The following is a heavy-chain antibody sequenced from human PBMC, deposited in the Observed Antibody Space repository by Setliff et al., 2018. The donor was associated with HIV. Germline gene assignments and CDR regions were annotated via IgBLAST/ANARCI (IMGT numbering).Heavy chain of an antibody. V-gene: IGHV4-34*01. CDR1: GGSFSNYY. CDR2: LSPSGTT. D-gene: IGHD4-17*01. J-gene: IGHJ4*02. Sequence: PSETLSLTCTVYGGSFSNYYTNWIRQPPGKGLEWIGELSPSGTTRSNPSLQSRVTISLDTSNNQFSLKLTSVPAADTAMYYCASFFVTTVTNQDYWGQGTPVTVSS. CDR3: ASFFVTTVTNQDY.